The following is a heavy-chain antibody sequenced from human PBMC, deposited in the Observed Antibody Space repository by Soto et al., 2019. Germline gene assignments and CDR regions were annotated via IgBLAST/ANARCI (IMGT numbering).Heavy chain of an antibody. D-gene: IGHD3-22*01. Sequence: QVQLVESGGGVVQPGRSLRLSCAASGFTFSSYGMHWVRQAPGKGLEWVAVIWYDGSNKYYADSVKGRFTISRDNSKNTLYLKMNSLRAEDTAVYYCASMYYDSSGYYYADGAFDIWGQGTMVTVSS. CDR1: GFTFSSYG. J-gene: IGHJ3*02. CDR3: ASMYYDSSGYYYADGAFDI. V-gene: IGHV3-33*01. CDR2: IWYDGSNK.